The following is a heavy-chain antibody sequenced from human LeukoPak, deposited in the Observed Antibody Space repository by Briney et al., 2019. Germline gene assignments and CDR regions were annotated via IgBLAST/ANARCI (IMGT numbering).Heavy chain of an antibody. CDR1: GYSISSGYY. D-gene: IGHD2-15*01. V-gene: IGHV4-38-2*02. CDR2: IYHSGST. CDR3: ARQYCSGGSCYSTYYYYMDV. J-gene: IGHJ6*03. Sequence: SETLSLTCTVSGYSISSGYYWGWIRQPPGKGLEWIGSIYHSGSTYYNPSLKSRVTISVDTSKNQFSLKLSSVTAAGTAVYYCARQYCSGGSCYSTYYYYMDVWGKGTTVTVSS.